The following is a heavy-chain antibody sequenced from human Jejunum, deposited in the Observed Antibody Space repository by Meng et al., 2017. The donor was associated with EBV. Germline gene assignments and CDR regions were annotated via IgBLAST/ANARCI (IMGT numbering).Heavy chain of an antibody. CDR1: RGSFSGYD. CDR2: INHSGST. J-gene: IGHJ4*02. V-gene: IGHV4-34*02. Sequence: QVQLQQGGAGLLKPSETLSLTCAVYRGSFSGYDWSWIRQHPGKGLEWIGEINHSGSTNYNPSLRSRVTISVETSKNQFSLRLNSVTAADTAVYYCARVAFSYTTRSLDSWGQGTLVTVSS. D-gene: IGHD3-16*02. CDR3: ARVAFSYTTRSLDS.